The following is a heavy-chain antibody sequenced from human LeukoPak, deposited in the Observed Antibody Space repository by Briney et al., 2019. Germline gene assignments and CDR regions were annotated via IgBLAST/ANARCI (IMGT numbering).Heavy chain of an antibody. V-gene: IGHV4-59*01. CDR3: ARAPGSSWPIDY. CDR1: GGSISSYC. D-gene: IGHD6-13*01. J-gene: IGHJ4*02. Sequence: SETLSLTCTVSGGSISSYCWSWIRQPPGKGLEWIGYIYYSGSTNYNPSLKSRVTISVDTSKNQFSLKLSSVTAADTAVYYCARAPGSSWPIDYWGQGTLVTVSS. CDR2: IYYSGST.